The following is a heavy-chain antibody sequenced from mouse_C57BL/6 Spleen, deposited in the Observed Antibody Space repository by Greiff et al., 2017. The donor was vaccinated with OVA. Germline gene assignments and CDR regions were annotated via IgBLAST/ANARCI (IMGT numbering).Heavy chain of an antibody. CDR1: GYTFTDYY. J-gene: IGHJ4*01. CDR2: INPNNGGT. V-gene: IGHV1-26*01. Sequence: VQLQQSGPELVKPGASVKISCKASGYTFTDYYMNWVKQSHGKSLEWIGDINPNNGGTSYNQKFKGKATLTVDKSSSTAYMELRSLTSEDSAVYYCAINYYGNYYAMDYWGQGTSVTVSS. CDR3: AINYYGNYYAMDY. D-gene: IGHD1-1*01.